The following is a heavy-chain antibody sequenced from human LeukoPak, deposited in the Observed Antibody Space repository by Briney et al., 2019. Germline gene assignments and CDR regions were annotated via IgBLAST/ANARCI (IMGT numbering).Heavy chain of an antibody. CDR1: GFTVSSNY. J-gene: IGHJ4*02. Sequence: TGGSLRLSCAASGFTVSSNYMSWVRQAPGKGLEWVSVIYSGGSAYYADSVKGRFTISRDNSKNTLYLQMNSLRAEDTAVYYCAKNFESSGYYDYWGQGTLVTVSS. V-gene: IGHV3-53*01. CDR2: IYSGGSA. D-gene: IGHD3-22*01. CDR3: AKNFESSGYYDY.